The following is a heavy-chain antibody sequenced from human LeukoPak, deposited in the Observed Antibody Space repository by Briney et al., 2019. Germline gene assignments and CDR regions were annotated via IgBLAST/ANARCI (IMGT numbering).Heavy chain of an antibody. CDR3: ARDCPLTRNNYYYYGMDV. D-gene: IGHD1/OR15-1a*01. CDR2: ISNSGGST. V-gene: IGHV3-23*01. Sequence: GGSLRLSCAASGFTFSSYAVSWVRQAPGKGLEWVSVISNSGGSTYYADSVKGRFTISRDNSKNTLYLQMNSLRAEDTAVYYCARDCPLTRNNYYYYGMDVWGQGTTVTVSS. J-gene: IGHJ6*02. CDR1: GFTFSSYA.